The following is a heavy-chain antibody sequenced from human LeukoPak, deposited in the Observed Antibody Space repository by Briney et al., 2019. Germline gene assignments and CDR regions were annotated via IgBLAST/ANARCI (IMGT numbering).Heavy chain of an antibody. CDR2: IIPVFGTA. D-gene: IGHD6-19*01. CDR3: ARECNSIGGGGWYGALGY. Sequence: SVKVSCEASGGTFSSYAISWVRQAPGQGLEWMGGIIPVFGTANYAQKFQGRVTITADESTSTAYMELSSLRSEDTAVYYCARECNSIGGGGWYGALGYWGQGTLVTVSS. V-gene: IGHV1-69*13. CDR1: GGTFSSYA. J-gene: IGHJ4*02.